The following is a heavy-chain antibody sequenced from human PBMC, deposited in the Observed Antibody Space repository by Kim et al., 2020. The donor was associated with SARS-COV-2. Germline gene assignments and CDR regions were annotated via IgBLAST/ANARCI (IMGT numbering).Heavy chain of an antibody. V-gene: IGHV3-30*01. CDR2: NK. J-gene: IGHJ4*02. D-gene: IGHD6-13*01. Sequence: NKYYADSVKGRFTISRDNSKNTLYLQMNSLRAEDTAVYYCARGVEQQLGTWGQGTLVTVSS. CDR3: ARGVEQQLGT.